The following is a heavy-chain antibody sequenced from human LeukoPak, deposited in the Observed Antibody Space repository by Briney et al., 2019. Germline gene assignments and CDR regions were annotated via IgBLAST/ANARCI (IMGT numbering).Heavy chain of an antibody. CDR2: IYRSGKT. V-gene: IGHV4-61*02. CDR1: GGSINSGDYY. J-gene: IGHJ5*02. Sequence: PSETLSLTCTVYGGSINSGDYYWNWIRQPAGKGLEWIGRIYRSGKTNYNDSLKSRVIISVDTSKNEFSLKMRSVTAADTAKYYCARGVDRGGYQYKGFDPWGQGILVTVSS. CDR3: ARGVDRGGYQYKGFDP. D-gene: IGHD3-22*01.